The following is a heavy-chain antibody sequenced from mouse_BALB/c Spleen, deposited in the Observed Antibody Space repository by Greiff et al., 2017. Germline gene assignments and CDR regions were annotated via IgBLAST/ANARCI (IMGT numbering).Heavy chain of an antibody. D-gene: IGHD2-14*01. CDR1: GFAFSSYD. Sequence: EVMLVESGGGLVKPGGSLKLSCAASGFAFSSYDMSWVRQTPEKRLEWVAYISSGGGSTYYPDTVKGRFTISRDNAKNTLYLQMSSLKSEDTAMYYCARQGAYRKYYYAMDYWGQGTSVTVSS. V-gene: IGHV5-12-1*01. CDR2: ISSGGGST. J-gene: IGHJ4*01. CDR3: ARQGAYRKYYYAMDY.